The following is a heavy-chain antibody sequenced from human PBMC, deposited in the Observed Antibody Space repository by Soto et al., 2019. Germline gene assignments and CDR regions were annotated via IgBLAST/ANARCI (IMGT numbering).Heavy chain of an antibody. Sequence: EVHLVESGGGLVQTGGSLRLSCAISESTVRRDWMNWVRQAPGKGLEWVAHTNQDGSEKYYVDSVKGRFTITRDNAKNPLYFQRSSLRVGAAALYSCLGGVGDAFWGQGTLVTVSS. V-gene: IGHV3-7*01. J-gene: IGHJ4*02. CDR2: TNQDGSEK. CDR3: LGGVGDAF. CDR1: ESTVRRDW. D-gene: IGHD1-26*01.